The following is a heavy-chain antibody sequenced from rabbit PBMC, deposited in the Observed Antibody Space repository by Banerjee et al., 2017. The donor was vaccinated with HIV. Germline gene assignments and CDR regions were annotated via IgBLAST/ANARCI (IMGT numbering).Heavy chain of an antibody. Sequence: QEQLVESGGGLVKPEGSLTLTCKASGFDLSRYYYMCWVRQAPGKGLELIACIDTGSGSIYYASWAKGRFTISKPSSTTVTLQMTSLTAADTATYSCASYPLIPVNNLWGPGTLVTVS. CDR2: IDTGSGSI. J-gene: IGHJ4*01. V-gene: IGHV1S45*01. CDR1: GFDLSRYYY. CDR3: ASYPLIPVNNL. D-gene: IGHD7-1*01.